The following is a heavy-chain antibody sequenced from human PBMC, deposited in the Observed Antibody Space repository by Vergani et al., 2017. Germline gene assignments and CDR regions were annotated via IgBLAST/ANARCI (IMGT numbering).Heavy chain of an antibody. CDR1: GYSFTSYW. V-gene: IGHV5-51*01. CDR2: IYPGDSDT. CDR3: ARLTGPEDSSSWYDY. D-gene: IGHD6-13*01. Sequence: EVQLVQSGAEVKKPGESLKISCKGSGYSFTSYWIGWVRQMPGKGLEWMWIIYPGDSDTRYSPSFQGRVTSSADQSISTAYLQCSSRKASDTAMYYCARLTGPEDSSSWYDYWGQGTLVTVSS. J-gene: IGHJ4*02.